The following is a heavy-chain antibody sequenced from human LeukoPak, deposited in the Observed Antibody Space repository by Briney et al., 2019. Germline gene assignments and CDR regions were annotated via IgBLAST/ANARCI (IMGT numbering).Heavy chain of an antibody. CDR1: GFTFDDYA. V-gene: IGHV3-9*03. J-gene: IGHJ4*02. D-gene: IGHD5-12*01. Sequence: GGSLRLSCAASGFTFDDYAMRWVRQAPGKGLEWVSGISWNSGSIGYADSVKGRFTISRDNAKNPLYLQMNSLRAEDMALYYCAKATTYSGYDFDYWGQGTLVTVSS. CDR2: ISWNSGSI. CDR3: AKATTYSGYDFDY.